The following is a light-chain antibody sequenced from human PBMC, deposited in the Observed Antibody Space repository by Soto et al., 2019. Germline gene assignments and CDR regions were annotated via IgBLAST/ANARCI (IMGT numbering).Light chain of an antibody. Sequence: EIVLTQSPGTLSLSPGERVTLSCRASQRVSSSYLAWYQHKPGQAPRLLIYGASSRATGIPDRFSGSGSGTDFTLTISRLETEDFAVYYCQQYGSSPPTTFGGGTKVEIK. CDR1: QRVSSSY. CDR3: QQYGSSPPTT. J-gene: IGKJ4*01. V-gene: IGKV3-20*01. CDR2: GAS.